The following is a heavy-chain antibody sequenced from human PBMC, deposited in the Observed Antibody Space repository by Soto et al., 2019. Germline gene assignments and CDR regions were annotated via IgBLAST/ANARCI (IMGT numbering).Heavy chain of an antibody. J-gene: IGHJ2*01. CDR3: ATIYGDYVWYFDL. V-gene: IGHV4-39*01. D-gene: IGHD4-17*01. Sequence: QLQLQESGPGLVKPSETLSLTCTVSGGSISSSSYYWGWIRQPPGKGLEWIGSIYYSGSTYYNPSLKSRVTISVDTSKNPFSLKLSSVTAADTAVYYCATIYGDYVWYFDLWGRGTLVTVSS. CDR2: IYYSGST. CDR1: GGSISSSSYY.